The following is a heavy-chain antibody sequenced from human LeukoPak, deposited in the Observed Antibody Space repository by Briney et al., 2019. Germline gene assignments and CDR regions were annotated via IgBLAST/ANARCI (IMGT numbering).Heavy chain of an antibody. V-gene: IGHV3-23*01. J-gene: IGHJ4*02. CDR1: GFTFTNYD. D-gene: IGHD4-17*01. CDR2: ISGSGGST. CDR3: AKQGDRYGDSTLDC. Sequence: GGSLRLSCAASGFTFTNYDMHWVRQATGKRLEWVSAISGSGGSTYYADSVKGRFTISRDNSRNTLYLQMNSLRAEDTAVYYCAKQGDRYGDSTLDCWGQGTLVTVSS.